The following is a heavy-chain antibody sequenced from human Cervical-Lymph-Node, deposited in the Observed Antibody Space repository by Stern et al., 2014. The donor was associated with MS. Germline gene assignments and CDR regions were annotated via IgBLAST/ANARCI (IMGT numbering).Heavy chain of an antibody. D-gene: IGHD3/OR15-3a*01. V-gene: IGHV4-31*03. Sequence: QLQLQESGPGLVKPSQTLSLTCTVSGDSISSGGYYWSWIRQHPGKGLEWIGYINYSGRTYYKPSLKIRVAISVDTSKNTFSLELTSVTAADTAVYYCARVTLGGLDWYFDLWGRGTLVTASS. J-gene: IGHJ2*01. CDR1: GDSISSGGYY. CDR2: INYSGRT. CDR3: ARVTLGGLDWYFDL.